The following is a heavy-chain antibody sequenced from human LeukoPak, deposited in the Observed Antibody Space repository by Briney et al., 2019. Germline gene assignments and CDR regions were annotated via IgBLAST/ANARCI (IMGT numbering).Heavy chain of an antibody. D-gene: IGHD3-9*01. V-gene: IGHV3-23*01. CDR3: AKDGGYATGYYSDY. CDR2: LSGGGDST. CDR1: VFTFRNYA. J-gene: IGHJ4*02. Sequence: GGSLRLSCAASVFTFRNYAMSWVRQAPGKGLEWVSTLSGGGDSTYYADSVKDRFTVSRDNSKNTLYLQMNSLRVEDTAIYYCAKDGGYATGYYSDYWGQGTLVTVSS.